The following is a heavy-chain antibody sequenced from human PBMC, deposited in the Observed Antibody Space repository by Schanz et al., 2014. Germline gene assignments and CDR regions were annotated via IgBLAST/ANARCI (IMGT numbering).Heavy chain of an antibody. J-gene: IGHJ6*02. CDR3: ARDFDDWRGDGSGYCVGDGMDV. CDR1: GFTFNSYA. Sequence: DVQLLESGGGLVQPGGSLRLSCAASGFTFNSYAMTWVRQAPGKGLEWVSALSGSGGSTYYADSVKGRFTISRDNSKNTVYLQMNRLRAEDTAGYYCARDFDDWRGDGSGYCVGDGMDVWGQGTTVTVSS. D-gene: IGHD3-10*01. CDR2: LSGSGGST. V-gene: IGHV3-23*01.